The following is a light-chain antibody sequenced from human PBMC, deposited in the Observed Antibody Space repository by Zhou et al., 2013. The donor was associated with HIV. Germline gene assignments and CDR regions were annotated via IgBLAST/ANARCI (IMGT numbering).Light chain of an antibody. CDR1: QRVNNN. Sequence: DIRMTQSPSSLSASVGDRVTFTCRASQRVNNNLAWFRQKPGEAPKSLIYDASTLQSGVPSRFSGTGHGTDFSLTISGLQPEDVATYYCQQYSNFPPTFGGGTKVEIK. J-gene: IGKJ4*01. V-gene: IGKV1-16*01. CDR3: QQYSNFPPT. CDR2: DAS.